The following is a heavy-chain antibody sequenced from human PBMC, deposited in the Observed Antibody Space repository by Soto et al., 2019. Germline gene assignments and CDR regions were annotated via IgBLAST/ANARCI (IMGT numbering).Heavy chain of an antibody. CDR3: ARGTRSNYYYYGMDV. V-gene: IGHV4-34*01. CDR1: GGSFSGYY. Sequence: PSETLSLTCAVYGGSFSGYYWSWIRQPPGKGLEWIGEINHSGSTNYNPSLKSRVTISVDTSKNQFSLKLSSVTAADTAVYYCARGTRSNYYYYGMDVWGQGTTVTVSS. CDR2: INHSGST. J-gene: IGHJ6*02.